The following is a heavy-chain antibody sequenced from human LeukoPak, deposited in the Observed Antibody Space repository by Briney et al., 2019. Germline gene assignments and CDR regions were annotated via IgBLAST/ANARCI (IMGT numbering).Heavy chain of an antibody. J-gene: IGHJ4*02. CDR1: GFTVSSYS. CDR2: ISSSSSTI. D-gene: IGHD3/OR15-3a*01. CDR3: ARAFGLTDY. Sequence: GGSLRLSCAASGFTVSSYSMNWVRQAPGKGLEWVSYISSSSSTIYYADSVKGRFTISRDNVKNSLYLRMNSLRDEDTAVYYCARAFGLTDYWGQGTLVTVSS. V-gene: IGHV3-48*02.